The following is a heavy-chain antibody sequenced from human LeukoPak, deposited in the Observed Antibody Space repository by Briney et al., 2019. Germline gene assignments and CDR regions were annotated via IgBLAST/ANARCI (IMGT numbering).Heavy chain of an antibody. CDR3: ARSGGLAQKWPDYYYYYYMDV. V-gene: IGHV4-59*01. D-gene: IGHD1-26*01. CDR1: GGSISSYY. J-gene: IGHJ6*03. Sequence: PSETLSLTCTVSGGSISSYYWSWIRQPPGKGLEWIGYIHYSGSTNYNPSLKSRVTISVDTSKNQFSLKLSSVTAADTAVYYCARSGGLAQKWPDYYYYYYMDVWGKGTTVTVSS. CDR2: IHYSGST.